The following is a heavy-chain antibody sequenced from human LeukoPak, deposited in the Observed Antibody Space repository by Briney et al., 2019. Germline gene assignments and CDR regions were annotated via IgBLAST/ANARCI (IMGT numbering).Heavy chain of an antibody. J-gene: IGHJ4*02. V-gene: IGHV1-46*01. Sequence: ASVKVSCKASGYTFTSYYMHWVRQAPGQGLEWMGIINPSGGSTSYAQKFQGRVTMTRDTSTSTVYMELSSLRSDDTAVYYCAREKIGSGYDQDLDYWGQGTMVTVSS. D-gene: IGHD5-12*01. CDR3: AREKIGSGYDQDLDY. CDR2: INPSGGST. CDR1: GYTFTSYY.